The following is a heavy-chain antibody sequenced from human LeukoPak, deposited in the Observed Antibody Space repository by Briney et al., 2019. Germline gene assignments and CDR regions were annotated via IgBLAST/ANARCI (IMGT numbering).Heavy chain of an antibody. Sequence: PGGSLRLSCAASGFTFSSFSMKWVRPAPGEGLEWVSSISSSSSYIYYADSVKGRFTISRDNAKNSLYLQMNSLRAEDTAVYYCASGYGESFFDYWGQGTLVTVSS. CDR3: ASGYGESFFDY. D-gene: IGHD4-17*01. J-gene: IGHJ4*02. CDR1: GFTFSSFS. CDR2: ISSSSSYI. V-gene: IGHV3-21*01.